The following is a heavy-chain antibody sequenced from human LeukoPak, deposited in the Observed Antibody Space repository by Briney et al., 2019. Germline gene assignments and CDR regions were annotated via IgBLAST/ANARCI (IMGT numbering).Heavy chain of an antibody. CDR3: ASGGNPVGRY. D-gene: IGHD4-23*01. CDR2: ISSSSSYI. CDR1: GFTFSSYS. J-gene: IGHJ4*02. Sequence: GGSLRLSCAASGFTFSSYSMNWVRQAPGKGLEWVSSISSSSSYIYYADSVKGRFTISRDNAKNSLYLRMNSLRAEDTAVYYCASGGNPVGRYWGQGTLVTVSS. V-gene: IGHV3-21*01.